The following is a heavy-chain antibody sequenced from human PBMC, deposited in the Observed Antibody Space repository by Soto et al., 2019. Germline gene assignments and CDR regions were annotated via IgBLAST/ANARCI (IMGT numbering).Heavy chain of an antibody. V-gene: IGHV5-10-1*01. CDR1: GYSFTSYW. Sequence: LKISCKGSGYSFTSYWITWVRQMPGKGLEWMGRIDPSNSYTNYSPSFQGHVTISRDTSISTAYLQWNSLKASDTATYYCVRRYSRSSFPDYWGQRTLVTVSS. CDR2: IDPSNSYT. D-gene: IGHD6-6*01. J-gene: IGHJ4*02. CDR3: VRRYSRSSFPDY.